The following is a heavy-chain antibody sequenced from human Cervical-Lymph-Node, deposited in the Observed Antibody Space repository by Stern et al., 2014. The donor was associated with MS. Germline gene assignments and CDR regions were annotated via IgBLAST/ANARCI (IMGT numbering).Heavy chain of an antibody. CDR1: GFTFSDAW. CDR2: IKSKTNGETT. CDR3: LGTYLAY. Sequence: EDQLVESGGGLVKPGGSLRLSCVASGFTFSDAWMSWVRQAPEKGLEWVGLIKSKTNGETTDYAAPVKGRFSISRDDSKNTVYLQMNSLKTEDTGIYYCLGTYLAYWGQGTLVAVSS. J-gene: IGHJ4*02. V-gene: IGHV3-15*01.